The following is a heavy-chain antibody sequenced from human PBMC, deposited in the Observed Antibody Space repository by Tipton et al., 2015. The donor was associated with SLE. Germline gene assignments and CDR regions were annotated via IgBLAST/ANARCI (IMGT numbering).Heavy chain of an antibody. Sequence: LRLSCTVSGGAISTYYWSWIRQPPGKGLEWIGTFYYTGNTYYNPSLKSRVTISVDTSKNQFSLILTYVTAADTAVYFCARRQLCLDWGQGTLVTVSS. CDR1: GGAISTYY. D-gene: IGHD5-18*01. J-gene: IGHJ4*02. CDR2: FYYTGNT. V-gene: IGHV4-59*04. CDR3: ARRQLCLD.